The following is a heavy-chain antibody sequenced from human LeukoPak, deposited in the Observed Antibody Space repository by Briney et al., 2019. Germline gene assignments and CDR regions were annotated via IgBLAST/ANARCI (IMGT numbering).Heavy chain of an antibody. Sequence: GGTLRLSCAGSGFTFSSYGMSWVRQAPGKGLEWVSAIRGTGTSTYYADSVKGRFTISRDNSKSTLYLQMNSLRAEDTAVYYCAKVTYGSGTYGAFDYWGQGTLVTVSS. CDR2: IRGTGTST. CDR3: AKVTYGSGTYGAFDY. CDR1: GFTFSSYG. D-gene: IGHD3-10*01. V-gene: IGHV3-23*01. J-gene: IGHJ4*02.